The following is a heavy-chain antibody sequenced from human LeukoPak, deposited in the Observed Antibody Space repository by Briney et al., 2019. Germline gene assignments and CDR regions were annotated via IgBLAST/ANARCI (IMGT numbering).Heavy chain of an antibody. CDR2: INAGNGNT. D-gene: IGHD3-9*01. CDR3: ARAPYDILTGYSLNWFDP. CDR1: GYTFTSYA. V-gene: IGHV1-3*01. J-gene: IGHJ5*02. Sequence: ASVKVSCKASGYTFTSYAMHWVRQAPGQRLEWMGWINAGNGNTKYSQKFQGRVTITRDTSAYTAYMELRSLSSADTAVYFCARAPYDILTGYSLNWFDPWGQGTLVTVSS.